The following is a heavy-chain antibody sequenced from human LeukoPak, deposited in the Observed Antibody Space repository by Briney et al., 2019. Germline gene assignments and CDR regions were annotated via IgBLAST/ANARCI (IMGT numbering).Heavy chain of an antibody. D-gene: IGHD4-17*01. CDR3: ARAGYYGDYGDY. J-gene: IGHJ4*02. CDR2: ISAYNGNT. CDR1: GYTFISYG. Sequence: ASVKVSCKASGYTFISYGISWVRQAPGQGLEWMGWISAYNGNTNYAQKLQGRVTMTTDTSTSTAYMELRSLRSDDPGVYDCARAGYYGDYGDYWGQGTLVTVSS. V-gene: IGHV1-18*04.